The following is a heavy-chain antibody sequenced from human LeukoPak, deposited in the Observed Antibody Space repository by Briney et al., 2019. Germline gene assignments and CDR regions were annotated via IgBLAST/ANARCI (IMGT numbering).Heavy chain of an antibody. CDR1: GFTFSNYW. CDR2: VNQDGSER. CDR3: AKANAMVV. Sequence: GGSLRLSCAASGFTFSNYWMTWVRQAPGKGLEWVANVNQDGSERYYVNSVRGRFTISRDNAKNSLDLQMNSLRAEDTALYFCAKANAMVVWGQGTTVTVSS. J-gene: IGHJ6*02. V-gene: IGHV3-7*01.